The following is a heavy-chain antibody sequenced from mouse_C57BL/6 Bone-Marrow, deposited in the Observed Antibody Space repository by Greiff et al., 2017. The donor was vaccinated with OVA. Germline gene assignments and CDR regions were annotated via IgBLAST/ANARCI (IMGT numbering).Heavy chain of an antibody. J-gene: IGHJ3*01. V-gene: IGHV5-17*01. CDR3: ARAPWFAY. Sequence: EVQLVESGGGLVKPGGSLKLSCAASGFTFSDYGMHWVRQAPEKGLEWVAYISSGSSTIYYADTVKGRFTISRDNAKNTLFRQMTSLRSEDTAMYYCARAPWFAYWGQGTLVTVSA. CDR1: GFTFSDYG. CDR2: ISSGSSTI.